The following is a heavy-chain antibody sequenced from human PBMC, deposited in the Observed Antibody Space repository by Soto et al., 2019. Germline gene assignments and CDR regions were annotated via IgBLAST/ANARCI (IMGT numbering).Heavy chain of an antibody. V-gene: IGHV3-7*03. CDR3: ARDSRGGASLH. CDR2: INRDGSER. CDR1: GFTFSSYW. J-gene: IGHJ4*02. Sequence: EVQLVESGGGLVQPGGSLRLSCEAYGFTFSSYWMGWVRQAPGKGLEWVANINRDGSERYYVDSVKGRFTISRDNAKNSVYLQMNSLRAEDSAVYYCARDSRGGASLHWGQGTLVTVSS. D-gene: IGHD3-3*01.